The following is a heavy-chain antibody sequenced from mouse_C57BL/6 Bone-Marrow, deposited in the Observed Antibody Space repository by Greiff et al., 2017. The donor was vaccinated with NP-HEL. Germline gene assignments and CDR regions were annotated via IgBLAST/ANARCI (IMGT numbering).Heavy chain of an antibody. Sequence: QVHVKQSGAELAKPGASVKLSCKASGYTFTSYWMHWVKQRPGQGLEWIGYINPSSGYTKYNQKFKDKATLTADKSSSTAYMQLSSLTYEDSAVYYCAIYYDYDYFDYWGQGTTLTVSS. V-gene: IGHV1-7*01. CDR3: AIYYDYDYFDY. D-gene: IGHD2-4*01. CDR2: INPSSGYT. CDR1: GYTFTSYW. J-gene: IGHJ2*01.